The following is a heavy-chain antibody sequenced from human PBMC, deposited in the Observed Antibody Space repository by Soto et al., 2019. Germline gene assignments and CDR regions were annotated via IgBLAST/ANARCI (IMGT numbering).Heavy chain of an antibody. V-gene: IGHV3-11*01. J-gene: IGHJ4*02. Sequence: QVQLVESGGGLVEPGGSLRLSCSASGFIFTDYSMTWIRQAPGKGLEWVSYISNGDETTQYADSVKGRFSVSRDNAKKVMFLQMNSLRVDDTAVYYCAREPKRRDGYNFDSWGRGALVTVSS. CDR2: ISNGDETT. CDR3: AREPKRRDGYNFDS. CDR1: GFIFTDYS. D-gene: IGHD5-12*01.